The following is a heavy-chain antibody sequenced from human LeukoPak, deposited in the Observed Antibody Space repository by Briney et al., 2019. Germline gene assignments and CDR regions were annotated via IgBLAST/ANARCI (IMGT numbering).Heavy chain of an antibody. CDR1: GGSISSYY. D-gene: IGHD3-10*01. CDR2: IYYSGST. V-gene: IGHV4-59*08. Sequence: SETLSLTCTVSGGSISSYYWSWIRQPPGKGLEWIGYIYYSGSTNYNPSLKSRVTISVDTSKNQFPLKLSSVTAADTAVYYCAREGGSGIDWGQGTLVTVSS. J-gene: IGHJ4*02. CDR3: AREGGSGID.